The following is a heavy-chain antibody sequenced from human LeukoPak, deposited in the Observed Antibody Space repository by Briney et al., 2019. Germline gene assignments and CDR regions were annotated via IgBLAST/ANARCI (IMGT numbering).Heavy chain of an antibody. CDR3: ASASGVYDYVWGSYRYLDY. CDR2: ISSSSSYI. D-gene: IGHD3-16*02. V-gene: IGHV3-21*01. Sequence: PGGSLRLSCAASGFTFSSYSMNWVHQAPGKGLEWVSSISSSSSYIYYADSVKGRFTISRDNAKNSLYLQMNSLRAEDTAVYYCASASGVYDYVWGSYRYLDYWGQGTLVTVSS. CDR1: GFTFSSYS. J-gene: IGHJ4*02.